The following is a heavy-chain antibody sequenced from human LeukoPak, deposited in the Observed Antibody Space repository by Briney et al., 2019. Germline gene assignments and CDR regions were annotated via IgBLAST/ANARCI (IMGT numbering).Heavy chain of an antibody. CDR2: ISVYNGHT. D-gene: IGHD3-22*01. CDR3: ARESDYYDSSGYYDY. CDR1: GGTFSYYS. V-gene: IGHV1-18*01. J-gene: IGHJ4*02. Sequence: ASVKVSCKASGGTFSYYSLTWVRQAPGQGLEWMGWISVYNGHTNYAQKLQARVTMTTDTSTSTAYMELRSLRSDDTAVYYCARESDYYDSSGYYDYWGQGTLVTVSS.